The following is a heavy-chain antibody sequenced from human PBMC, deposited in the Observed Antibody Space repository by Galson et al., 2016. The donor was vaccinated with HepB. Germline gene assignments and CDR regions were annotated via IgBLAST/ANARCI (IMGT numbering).Heavy chain of an antibody. Sequence: SLRLSCAASGSTFSGYAMHWVRQAPGKGLEWVAVISYDGRNKYYTDSVKGRFTISRDNSKNTLYLQMNSLRAEDTAVYYCARDRGGGSGSYYNDYYFDYWGQGTLVTVSS. CDR1: GSTFSGYA. V-gene: IGHV3-30*04. D-gene: IGHD3-10*01. CDR3: ARDRGGGSGSYYNDYYFDY. J-gene: IGHJ4*02. CDR2: ISYDGRNK.